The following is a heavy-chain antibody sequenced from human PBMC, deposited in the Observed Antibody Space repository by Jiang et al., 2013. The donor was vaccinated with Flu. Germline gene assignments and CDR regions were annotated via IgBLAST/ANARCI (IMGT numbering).Heavy chain of an antibody. CDR2: ISAYNGNT. D-gene: IGHD3-3*01. Sequence: SWVRQAPGQGLEWMGWISAYNGNTNYAQKLQGRVTMTTDTSTSTAYMELRSPRSDDTAVYYCARDEGGRGSGYYLFDVARSGFDPWGQGTLVTVSS. CDR3: ARDEGGRGSGYYLFDVARSGFDP. V-gene: IGHV1-18*01. J-gene: IGHJ5*02.